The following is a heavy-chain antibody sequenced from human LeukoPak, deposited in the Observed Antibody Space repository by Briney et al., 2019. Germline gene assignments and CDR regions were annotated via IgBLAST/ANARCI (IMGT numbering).Heavy chain of an antibody. Sequence: GGPLRLSCAASGFTFSSYAMSWVRQAPGKGLEWVSAISGSGGSTYYADSVKGRFTISRDNSKNTLYLQMNSLRAEDTAVYYCAKDQSQVVRFTWFDRWGQGTLVTVSS. CDR1: GFTFSSYA. D-gene: IGHD4-23*01. V-gene: IGHV3-23*01. CDR3: AKDQSQVVRFTWFDR. CDR2: ISGSGGST. J-gene: IGHJ5*02.